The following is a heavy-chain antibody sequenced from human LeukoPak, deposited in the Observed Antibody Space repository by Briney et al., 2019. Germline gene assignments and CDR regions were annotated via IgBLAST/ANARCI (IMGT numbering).Heavy chain of an antibody. J-gene: IGHJ4*02. CDR1: GYTFTSYG. CDR3: ARPLTYYDFWSGQN. Sequence: ASVKVSCKASGYTFTSYGISWVRQAPGQGLEWMGWISAYNGNTNYAQKLQGRVTMTTDTSTSTAYMELRSLRSDDTAVYYCARPLTYYDFWSGQNWGQGTLVTVSS. V-gene: IGHV1-18*01. D-gene: IGHD3-3*01. CDR2: ISAYNGNT.